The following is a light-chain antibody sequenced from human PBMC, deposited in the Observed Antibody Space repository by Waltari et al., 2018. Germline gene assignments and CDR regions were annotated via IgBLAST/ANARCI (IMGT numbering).Light chain of an antibody. V-gene: IGKV1-12*01. J-gene: IGKJ3*01. CDR2: AAS. CDR3: QQANSFPIT. CDR1: QCINSW. Sequence: DVRMTPSPSSVSASVGDRVTITCRARQCINSWLAWYQQKPGKAPKLLIYAASHLPSGASSRFSGSRSETDFTLTISSQQPEDFGTYYCQQANSFPITFGPGTKVDIK.